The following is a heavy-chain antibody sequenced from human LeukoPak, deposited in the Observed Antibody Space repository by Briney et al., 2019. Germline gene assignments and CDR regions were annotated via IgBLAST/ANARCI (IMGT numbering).Heavy chain of an antibody. CDR1: GFTVSTNY. CDR3: AGMEDILTDYQYHFDY. D-gene: IGHD3-9*01. Sequence: PGGSLRLSCAASGFTVSTNYMSWVRQAPGKGLEWVSVIYSDGSTYYADSVKGRFTISRDNSKNTVYLQMNHLRAEDTAVYYCAGMEDILTDYQYHFDYWGQGTLVTVSS. J-gene: IGHJ4*02. V-gene: IGHV3-66*01. CDR2: IYSDGST.